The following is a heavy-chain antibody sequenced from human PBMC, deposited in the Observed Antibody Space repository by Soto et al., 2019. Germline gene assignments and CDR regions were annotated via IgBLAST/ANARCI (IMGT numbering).Heavy chain of an antibody. Sequence: ASVKVSCKASGYTFTSYAMHWVRQAPGQRLEWMGWINAGNGNTKYSQKFQGRVTITRDTSASTAYMELSSLRSEDTTVYYCAREGEYYDFWSGYTPDAFDIWGQGTMVT. V-gene: IGHV1-3*01. D-gene: IGHD3-3*01. J-gene: IGHJ3*02. CDR2: INAGNGNT. CDR3: AREGEYYDFWSGYTPDAFDI. CDR1: GYTFTSYA.